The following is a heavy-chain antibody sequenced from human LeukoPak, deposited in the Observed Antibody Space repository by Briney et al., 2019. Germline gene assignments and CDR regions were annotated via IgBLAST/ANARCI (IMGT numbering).Heavy chain of an antibody. Sequence: GSLILSCAASGFTYRTFAMHWVRQAPGKGLEWVASISFDGSNQYAADSVKGRFTISRDNSKNTLYLQMNNLRTEDTAVYYCARGGTYSHLHFDYWGQGTLVTVSS. J-gene: IGHJ4*02. CDR2: ISFDGSNQ. CDR3: ARGGTYSHLHFDY. V-gene: IGHV3-30*04. D-gene: IGHD1-26*01. CDR1: GFTYRTFA.